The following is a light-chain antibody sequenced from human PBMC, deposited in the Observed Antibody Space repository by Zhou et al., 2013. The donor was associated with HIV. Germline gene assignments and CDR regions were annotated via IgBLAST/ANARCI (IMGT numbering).Light chain of an antibody. CDR3: MQGLHTPRT. J-gene: IGKJ1*01. Sequence: DVVMTQSPLSLSVTPGEPASISCRSSQSLLHSNGYSYLDWYLQKPGQSPQLLIYLGSNRASGVPDRFSGTGSGTDFTLKISRVEAEDVGVYYCMQGLHTPRTFGQGTKVEIK. V-gene: IGKV2-28*01. CDR2: LGS. CDR1: QSLLHSNGYSY.